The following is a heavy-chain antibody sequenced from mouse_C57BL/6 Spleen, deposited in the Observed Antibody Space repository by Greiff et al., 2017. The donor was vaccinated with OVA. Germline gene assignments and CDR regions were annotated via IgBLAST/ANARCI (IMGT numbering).Heavy chain of an antibody. J-gene: IGHJ1*03. Sequence: EVMLVESEGGLVQPGSSMKLSCTASGFTFSDYYMAWVRQVTEKGLEWVANINYDGSSTYYLDSLKSRFIISRDNAKNILYLQMSSLKSKDTATYYCARVYYSTDFDVWGTGTTVTVSS. CDR1: GFTFSDYY. CDR2: INYDGSST. D-gene: IGHD2-5*01. V-gene: IGHV5-16*01. CDR3: ARVYYSTDFDV.